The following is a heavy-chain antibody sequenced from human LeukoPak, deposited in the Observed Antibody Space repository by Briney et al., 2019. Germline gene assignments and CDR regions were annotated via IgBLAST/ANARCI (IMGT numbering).Heavy chain of an antibody. CDR2: ISYDGSNK. V-gene: IGHV3-30*18. Sequence: GGSLRLSCAASGFTFSSYGMHWVRQAPGKGLEWVAVISYDGSNKYYADSVKGRFTISRDNSKNTLYQQMNSLRAEDTAVYYCAKAPRIVGATLDPLIDYWGRGTLVTVSS. CDR1: GFTFSSYG. CDR3: AKAPRIVGATLDPLIDY. J-gene: IGHJ4*02. D-gene: IGHD1-26*01.